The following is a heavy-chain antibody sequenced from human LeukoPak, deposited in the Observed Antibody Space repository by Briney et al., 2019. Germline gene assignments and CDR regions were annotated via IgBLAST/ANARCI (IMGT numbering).Heavy chain of an antibody. Sequence: SQTLSLTCTVSGGSISSGSYYWSWIRQTAGKGLEWIGRIYPSGTTNYNPSLKSRVTISVDTSKNQFSLKLRPVTAADTAVYYCARGQDVVAENSFDYWGQGTLVTVSS. CDR1: GGSISSGSYY. D-gene: IGHD2-15*01. J-gene: IGHJ4*02. V-gene: IGHV4-61*02. CDR3: ARGQDVVAENSFDY. CDR2: IYPSGTT.